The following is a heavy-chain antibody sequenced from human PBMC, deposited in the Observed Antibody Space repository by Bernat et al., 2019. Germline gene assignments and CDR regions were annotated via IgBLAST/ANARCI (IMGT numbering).Heavy chain of an antibody. Sequence: EVQLVESGGGLVQPGGSLRLSCAASGFTFSSYWMSWVRQAPGKGLEWVANIKQDGSEKYYVDSVKGRFTISRDNAKNSLYLQMNSLRAEDTALYYIARLLGIVVVVAANWFDPWGQGTLVTVSS. CDR3: ARLLGIVVVVAANWFDP. CDR2: IKQDGSEK. V-gene: IGHV3-7*03. J-gene: IGHJ5*02. D-gene: IGHD2-15*01. CDR1: GFTFSSYW.